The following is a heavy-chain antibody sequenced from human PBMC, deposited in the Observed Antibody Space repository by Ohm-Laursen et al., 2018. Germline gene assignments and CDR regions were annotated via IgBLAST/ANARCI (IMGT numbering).Heavy chain of an antibody. CDR1: GFTFSSYS. V-gene: IGHV3-21*01. Sequence: SLRLSCSASGFTFSSYSMNWVRQAPGKGLEWVSSISSSSSYIYYADSVKGRFTISRDNAKNSLYLQMNSLRAEDTAVYYCARDTSTYYYDSSGYYFPYYYGMDVWGQGTTVTVSS. J-gene: IGHJ6*02. CDR2: ISSSSSYI. CDR3: ARDTSTYYYDSSGYYFPYYYGMDV. D-gene: IGHD3-22*01.